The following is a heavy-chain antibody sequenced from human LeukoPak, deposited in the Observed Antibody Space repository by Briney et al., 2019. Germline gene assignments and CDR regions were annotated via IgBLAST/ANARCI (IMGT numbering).Heavy chain of an antibody. CDR3: GRVPRTTHAFDV. J-gene: IGHJ3*01. V-gene: IGHV3-30*02. Sequence: GGSLRLSCAASGFTFSSYNMNWVRQAPGKGLEWVAFIRYDGSNKYYVDSVKGRFTISRDNSKNTLYLQMNSLRAEDTAVYYCGRVPRTTHAFDVWGQGTMVTVSS. CDR2: IRYDGSNK. CDR1: GFTFSSYN. D-gene: IGHD1-1*01.